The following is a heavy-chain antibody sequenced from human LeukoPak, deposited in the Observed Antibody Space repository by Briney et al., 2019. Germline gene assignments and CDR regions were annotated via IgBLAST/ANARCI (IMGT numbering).Heavy chain of an antibody. Sequence: AASVKVSCTASGYTFTNYDISWVRQATGQGLEWMGWMNPNSGNTGYAEKFQGRVTMTRDTSISTAYMELSSLRSDDTAVYYCARNSGLADCWGQGTLVTVSS. CDR3: ARNSGLADC. J-gene: IGHJ4*02. CDR2: MNPNSGNT. CDR1: GYTFTNYD. D-gene: IGHD5-12*01. V-gene: IGHV1-8*01.